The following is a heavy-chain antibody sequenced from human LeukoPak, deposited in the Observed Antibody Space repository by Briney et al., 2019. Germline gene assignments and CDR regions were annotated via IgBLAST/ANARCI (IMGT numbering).Heavy chain of an antibody. J-gene: IGHJ4*02. CDR3: ARGGSGSRRGFDY. CDR2: ISSNGGTK. CDR1: GLTFRTYA. V-gene: IGHV3-64*02. D-gene: IGHD1-26*01. Sequence: GGSLRLSCAASGLTFRTYAMHWVRQAPGKGLEYVSAISSNGGTKYYADSVKGRFTISRDNSKNTLYLQMGSLRPEDMAVYYFARGGSGSRRGFDYRGQGTLVSVSS.